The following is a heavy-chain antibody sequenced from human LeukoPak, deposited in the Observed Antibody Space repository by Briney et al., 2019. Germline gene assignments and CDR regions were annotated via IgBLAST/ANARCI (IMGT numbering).Heavy chain of an antibody. Sequence: PSETLSLTCTVSGGSISSYYWSWIRQPPGKGLEWIGSIYYSGSTYYNPSLKSRVTISVDTSKNQFSLKLSSVTAADTAVYYCARLYYYDSSGASHAFDIWGQGTMVTVSS. V-gene: IGHV4-59*06. CDR1: GGSISSYY. J-gene: IGHJ3*02. CDR3: ARLYYYDSSGASHAFDI. D-gene: IGHD3-22*01. CDR2: IYYSGST.